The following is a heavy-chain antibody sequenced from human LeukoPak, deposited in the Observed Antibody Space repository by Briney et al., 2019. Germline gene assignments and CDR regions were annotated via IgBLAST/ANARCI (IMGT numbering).Heavy chain of an antibody. J-gene: IGHJ4*02. CDR1: GFTFSSYA. D-gene: IGHD3-3*01. CDR2: ISGSGGST. CDR3: AKDSAIFGVVIIPLDY. V-gene: IGHV3-23*01. Sequence: GGSLRLSCAASGFTFSSYAMGWVRQAPGKGLEWVSAISGSGGSTYYADSVKGRFTISRDNCKNTLYLQMNSLRAEDTAVYYCAKDSAIFGVVIIPLDYWGQGTLVTVSS.